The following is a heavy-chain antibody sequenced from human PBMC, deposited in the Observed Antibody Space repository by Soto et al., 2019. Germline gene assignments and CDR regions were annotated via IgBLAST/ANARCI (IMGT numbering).Heavy chain of an antibody. J-gene: IGHJ6*02. CDR3: ARDQVVPADPQDYYYGMDV. CDR1: GGSISSGGYY. Sequence: SETLSLTCTVSGGSISSGGYYWSWIRQHPGKGLEWIGYIYYSGSTYYNPSLKSRVTISVDTSKNQFSPKLSSVTAADTAVYYCARDQVVPADPQDYYYGMDVWGQGTTVTVSS. D-gene: IGHD2-15*01. V-gene: IGHV4-31*03. CDR2: IYYSGST.